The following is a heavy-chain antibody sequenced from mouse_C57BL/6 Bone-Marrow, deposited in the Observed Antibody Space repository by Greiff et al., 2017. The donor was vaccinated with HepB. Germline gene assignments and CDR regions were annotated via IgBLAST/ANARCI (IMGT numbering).Heavy chain of an antibody. V-gene: IGHV1-59*01. D-gene: IGHD4-1*01. CDR3: GNWDPETCAY. CDR2: IDPSDSYT. Sequence: VQLQQPGAELVRPGTSVKLSCKASGYTFTSYWMHWVKQRPGQGLEWIGVIDPSDSYTNYNQKFKGKATLTVDTASSTAYMQLSSLTSEDSAGYYCGNWDPETCAYWGQGTLVTVSA. CDR1: GYTFTSYW. J-gene: IGHJ3*01.